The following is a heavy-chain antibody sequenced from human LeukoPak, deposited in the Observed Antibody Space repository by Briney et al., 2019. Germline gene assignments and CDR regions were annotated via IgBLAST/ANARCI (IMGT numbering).Heavy chain of an antibody. V-gene: IGHV3-9*01. CDR3: AKGRRAVAATGFDP. Sequence: GGSLRLSCAASGFTFDDYAMHWVRQAPGKGLEWVSGISWNSGSIGYADSVKGRFTISRDNAKNSLYLQMNSLRNEDTALYYCAKGRRAVAATGFDPWGQGTLVTVSS. CDR2: ISWNSGSI. CDR1: GFTFDDYA. J-gene: IGHJ5*02. D-gene: IGHD6-19*01.